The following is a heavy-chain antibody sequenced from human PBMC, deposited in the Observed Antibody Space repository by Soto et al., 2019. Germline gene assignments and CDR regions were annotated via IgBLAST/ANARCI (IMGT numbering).Heavy chain of an antibody. D-gene: IGHD2-15*01. CDR3: AREFMKEGLAATR. CDR2: IYYSGST. Sequence: PSETLSLTCTVSGGSISSGGYYWSWIRQHPGKGLEWIGYIYYSGSTYYNPSLKSRVTISVDTSKNQFSLKLSSVTAADTAVYYCAREFMKEGLAATRWGQGTLVTVSS. J-gene: IGHJ4*02. V-gene: IGHV4-31*03. CDR1: GGSISSGGYY.